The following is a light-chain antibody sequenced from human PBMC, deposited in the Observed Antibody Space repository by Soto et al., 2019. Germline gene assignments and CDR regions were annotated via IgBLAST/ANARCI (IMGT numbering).Light chain of an antibody. CDR3: QHYNSYPYT. V-gene: IGKV1-5*03. CDR1: QSISSW. CDR2: KAS. J-gene: IGKJ2*01. Sequence: DIQMTQSPSTLSASVGDRVTITCRASQSISSWLAWYQQKSGKAPKLLIYKASSLESGVPSRFSGSGSGTEXTXTISSLQPDDFATYSCQHYNSYPYTFGQGTKLEIK.